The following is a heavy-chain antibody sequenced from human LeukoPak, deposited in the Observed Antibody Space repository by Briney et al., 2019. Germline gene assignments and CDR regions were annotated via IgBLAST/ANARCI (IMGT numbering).Heavy chain of an antibody. CDR3: AKAGGSVTTRSHFDY. D-gene: IGHD4-17*01. Sequence: RTGGSLRLSCAASGFTFDDYAMHWVRQAPGKGLGGVSGISWNSGSIVYADSVKGRFTISRDNAKNSLYLQMNSLRAEDTALYYCAKAGGSVTTRSHFDYWGQGTLVTVSS. V-gene: IGHV3-9*01. CDR2: ISWNSGSI. CDR1: GFTFDDYA. J-gene: IGHJ4*02.